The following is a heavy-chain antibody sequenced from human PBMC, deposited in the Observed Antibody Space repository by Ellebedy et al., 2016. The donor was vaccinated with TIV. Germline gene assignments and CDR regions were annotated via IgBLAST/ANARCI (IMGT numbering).Heavy chain of an antibody. Sequence: SETLSLTCTVSGGSVSSASSYWSWIRQPPGTGLEWVGYIDYDGNTNYNPSLKSRVSISEDTSKNQFSLQLTFVTAADTAVYYCARGYDGSGYQRHSCFDPWGQGTLVTVSS. CDR1: GGSVSSASSY. CDR2: IDYDGNT. V-gene: IGHV4-61*01. D-gene: IGHD3-22*01. CDR3: ARGYDGSGYQRHSCFDP. J-gene: IGHJ5*02.